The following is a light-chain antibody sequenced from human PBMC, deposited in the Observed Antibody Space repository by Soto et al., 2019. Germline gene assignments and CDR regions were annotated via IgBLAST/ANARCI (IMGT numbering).Light chain of an antibody. CDR1: QSVSSN. V-gene: IGKV3-15*01. Sequence: EIVMTQSPATLSVSPGERATLSCRASQSVSSNLAWYQQKPGQAPRLLIYGASTRATGIPARFSGSGSGTEFTLTISSLQSEDVAVYYWQQYNNWRTFGQGTKLEIK. J-gene: IGKJ2*01. CDR2: GAS. CDR3: QQYNNWRT.